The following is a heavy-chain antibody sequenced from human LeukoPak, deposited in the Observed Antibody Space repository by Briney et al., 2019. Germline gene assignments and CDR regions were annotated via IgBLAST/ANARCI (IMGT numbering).Heavy chain of an antibody. Sequence: PSETLSLTCAVYGGSFSGYYWSWIRQAPGKGLEWIGEINHSGSTNYNPSLKSRVTISVDTSKNQFSLKLSSVTAADTAVYYCARGLAAAGTPLDYWGQGTLVTVSS. D-gene: IGHD6-13*01. V-gene: IGHV4-34*01. CDR3: ARGLAAAGTPLDY. J-gene: IGHJ4*02. CDR2: INHSGST. CDR1: GGSFSGYY.